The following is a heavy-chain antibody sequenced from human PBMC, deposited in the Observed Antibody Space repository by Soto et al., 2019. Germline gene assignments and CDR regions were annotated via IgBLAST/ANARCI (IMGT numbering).Heavy chain of an antibody. V-gene: IGHV1-69*01. J-gene: IGHJ6*02. CDR1: GGTFSDYT. Sequence: QVQLVQSGAELRKPGSSVKVSCKASGGTFSDYTINWVRQAPGQRLEWMGGIIPIFDTANYAEKFQGRVTITADESTSTSFMEVSSLSSEDTAVYYCARNGTLTGYSYGMDVWCQGTMVTVSS. CDR2: IIPIFDTA. D-gene: IGHD1-1*01. CDR3: ARNGTLTGYSYGMDV.